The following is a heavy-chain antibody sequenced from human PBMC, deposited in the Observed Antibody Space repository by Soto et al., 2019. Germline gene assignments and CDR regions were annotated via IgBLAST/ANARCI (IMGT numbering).Heavy chain of an antibody. CDR1: GFTFSNAW. D-gene: IGHD6-19*01. CDR3: TITFVGGWVYLYYYGMDV. Sequence: EVQLVESGGGLVKPGGSLRLSCAASGFTFSNAWTNWVRQAPGKGLEWVGRIKSKTDGGTTDYAAPVKGRFTISRDDSKNTLYLQMNSLKTEDTAVYYCTITFVGGWVYLYYYGMDVWGQGTTVTVSS. J-gene: IGHJ6*02. CDR2: IKSKTDGGTT. V-gene: IGHV3-15*07.